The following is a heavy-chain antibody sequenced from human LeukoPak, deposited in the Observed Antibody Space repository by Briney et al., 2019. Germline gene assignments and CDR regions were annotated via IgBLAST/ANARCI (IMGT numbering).Heavy chain of an antibody. V-gene: IGHV3-23*01. D-gene: IGHD6-6*01. J-gene: IGHJ4*02. CDR3: AESQPALRPFFDY. Sequence: GGSLRLSCAASGFTFSDYAMTWVRQAPGKGLEWVSGISDSGGTTYYADSVKGRFTVSRDNSKNTLYLQMNSLRAEDTAVYYCAESQPALRPFFDYWGQGILVTVSS. CDR2: ISDSGGTT. CDR1: GFTFSDYA.